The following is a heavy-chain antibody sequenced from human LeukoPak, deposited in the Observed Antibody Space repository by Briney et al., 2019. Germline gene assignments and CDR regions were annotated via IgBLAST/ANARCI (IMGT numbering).Heavy chain of an antibody. CDR2: INPNSGGT. V-gene: IGHV1-2*02. Sequence: EASVKVSCKASGYTFTGYYMHWVRQAPGQGLEWMGWINPNSGGTNYAQKFQGRVTMTRDTSISTAYMELSGLRSDDTAVYYCARAPPLEYQAEKMDYWGQGTLVTVSS. J-gene: IGHJ4*02. CDR3: ARAPPLEYQAEKMDY. CDR1: GYTFTGYY. D-gene: IGHD2-2*01.